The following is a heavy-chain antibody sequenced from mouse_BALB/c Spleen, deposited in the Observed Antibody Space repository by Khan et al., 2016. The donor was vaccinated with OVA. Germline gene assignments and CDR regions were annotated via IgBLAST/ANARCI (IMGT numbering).Heavy chain of an antibody. J-gene: IGHJ4*01. V-gene: IGHV5-9-3*01. D-gene: IGHD2-13*01. Sequence: EVELVESGGGVVKPGGSLKLSCSASGFTFSSFAMSRVRQTPEKRLEWVATISTGGHYTFDSDSVKARIIISRDNARNTLFPQMSSLRSAVTAMFYCARSLADCYGMDYRGKGTSLTVSS. CDR1: GFTFSSFA. CDR3: ARSLADCYGMDY. CDR2: ISTGGHYT.